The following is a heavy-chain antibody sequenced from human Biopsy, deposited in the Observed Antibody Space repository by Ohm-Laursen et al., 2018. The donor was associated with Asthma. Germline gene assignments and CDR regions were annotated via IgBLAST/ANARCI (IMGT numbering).Heavy chain of an antibody. CDR1: GFTFSNYA. D-gene: IGHD2-15*01. CDR2: IAYDGGDK. J-gene: IGHJ4*02. V-gene: IGHV3-30*03. Sequence: SLRLSCAASGFTFSNYAMHWVRQAPGKGMEWVGVIAYDGGDKYYADSVKGRFTISRDNSKNTVYLDISSLRIEDTAVFYCGIVVAANPFQGDCWGQGTLVTVSS. CDR3: GIVVAANPFQGDC.